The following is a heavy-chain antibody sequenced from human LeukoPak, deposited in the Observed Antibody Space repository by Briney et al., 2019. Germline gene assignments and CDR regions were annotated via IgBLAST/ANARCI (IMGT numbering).Heavy chain of an antibody. CDR1: GYTFSSYL. D-gene: IGHD5-12*01. CDR2: INPSGGST. J-gene: IGHJ6*03. Sequence: ASVKVSCKASGYTFSSYLMHWVRQAPGQGLEWMGIINPSGGSTSYAQKFQGRVTMTTDTSTSTAYMELRSLRSDDTAVYYCARQNHPMGYSYKYYMDVWGEGTTVTVSS. CDR3: ARQNHPMGYSYKYYMDV. V-gene: IGHV1-46*01.